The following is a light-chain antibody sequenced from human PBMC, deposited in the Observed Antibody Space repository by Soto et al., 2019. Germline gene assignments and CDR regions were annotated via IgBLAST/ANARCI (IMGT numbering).Light chain of an antibody. CDR3: QQYNSYLLT. J-gene: IGKJ4*01. Sequence: DIQMTQSPSTLSASVGDRVTITCRASQSISSWLAWYQQKPGKAPKLLIYDASSLESGVPSRFSGSGSGTDFTLTISSLQPDDFAAYYCQQYNSYLLTFGEGTKVEIK. CDR2: DAS. V-gene: IGKV1-5*01. CDR1: QSISSW.